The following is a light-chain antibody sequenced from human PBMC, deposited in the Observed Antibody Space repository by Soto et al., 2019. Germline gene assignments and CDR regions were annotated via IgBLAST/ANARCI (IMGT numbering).Light chain of an antibody. CDR2: GAS. CDR1: QSVSSSR. Sequence: EIVLTQSPCTLSSSPGERATLSCMASQSVSSSRLAWYRQKPGQAPRLLIYGASSRATGIPDRFSGSGSGTDFTLTISRLEPEDFAVYYCQQHGSSPPITLGQGTRLEIK. J-gene: IGKJ5*01. CDR3: QQHGSSPPIT. V-gene: IGKV3-20*01.